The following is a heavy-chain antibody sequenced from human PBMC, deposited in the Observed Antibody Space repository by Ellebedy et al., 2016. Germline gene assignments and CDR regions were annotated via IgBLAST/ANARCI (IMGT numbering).Heavy chain of an antibody. D-gene: IGHD3-10*01. CDR3: ARNRGPYTSGTWDFDS. J-gene: IGHJ4*02. Sequence: LRLXXTVAGVPISSGDYYWSWIRQPPGKGLEWIGSIYDSGSAYYNPSLKSRLTISVDTSKSQFSLRLSSVTVADTAVYYCARNRGPYTSGTWDFDSWGQGTLVTVSS. CDR1: GVPISSGDYY. CDR2: IYDSGSA. V-gene: IGHV4-30-4*01.